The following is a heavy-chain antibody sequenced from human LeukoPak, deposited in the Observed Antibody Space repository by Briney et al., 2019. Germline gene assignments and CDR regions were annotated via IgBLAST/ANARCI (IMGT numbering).Heavy chain of an antibody. V-gene: IGHV1-46*01. CDR1: GYTFTSYY. CDR3: ARAGENSGSPLRHLDY. CDR2: INPSGGST. Sequence: ASVKVSCKASGYTFTSYYMHRVRQAPGQGLEWMGLINPSGGSTSYAQKFQGRVTMTRDTSTSTVYMELSSLRSEDTAVYYCARAGENSGSPLRHLDYWGQGTLVTVSS. D-gene: IGHD1-26*01. J-gene: IGHJ4*02.